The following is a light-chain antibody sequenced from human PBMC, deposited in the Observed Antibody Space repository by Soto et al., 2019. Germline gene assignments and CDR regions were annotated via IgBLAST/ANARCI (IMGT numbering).Light chain of an antibody. Sequence: IVLTQSPATLSLSPGERGTPSFRASQSVSSYLAWYQQKPGQAPRLLIYDASNRATGIPARFSGSGSGTDFTLTISSLEPEDFAVYHCQQRSNWITFGQGTRLEIK. CDR3: QQRSNWIT. V-gene: IGKV3-11*01. CDR1: QSVSSY. J-gene: IGKJ5*01. CDR2: DAS.